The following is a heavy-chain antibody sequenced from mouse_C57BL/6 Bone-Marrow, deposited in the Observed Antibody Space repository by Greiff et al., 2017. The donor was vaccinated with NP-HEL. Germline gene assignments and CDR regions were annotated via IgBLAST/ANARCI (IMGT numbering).Heavy chain of an antibody. Sequence: EVQLVESGGDLVKPGGSLKLSCAASGFTISSYGMSWVRQTPDKRLEWVATISSGGSYTYYPDSVKGRFTISRDNAKNTLYLQMSSLKSEDTAMYYCARRDDYGNLSYWGQGTTLTVSS. V-gene: IGHV5-6*01. CDR2: ISSGGSYT. CDR3: ARRDDYGNLSY. J-gene: IGHJ2*01. D-gene: IGHD2-4*01. CDR1: GFTISSYG.